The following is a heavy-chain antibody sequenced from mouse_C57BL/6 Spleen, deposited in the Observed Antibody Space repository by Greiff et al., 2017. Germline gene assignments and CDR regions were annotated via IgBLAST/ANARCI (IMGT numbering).Heavy chain of an antibody. Sequence: VQLQQSGPGLVQPSQSLSITCTVSGFPLTSYGVHWVRQSPGKGLEWLGVIWSGGSTDYNSAFISRLSISKDNSKSQVSFKMNSLQADDTAIYYCARGNNNYDYFDYWGQGTTLTVSS. CDR1: GFPLTSYG. CDR2: IWSGGST. D-gene: IGHD2-5*01. CDR3: ARGNNNYDYFDY. V-gene: IGHV2-2*01. J-gene: IGHJ2*01.